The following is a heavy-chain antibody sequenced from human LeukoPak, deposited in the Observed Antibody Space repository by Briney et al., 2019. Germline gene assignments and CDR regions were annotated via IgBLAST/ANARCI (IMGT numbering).Heavy chain of an antibody. CDR3: ASGRQLGY. Sequence: GGSLRLSCAAYGFTLSNDWMSWVRQAPGKGREWVANIKKDGSEKYYVVSVKGRFTISRDNDWNSLYLQLNSLRAEDTAVYYCASGRQLGYWGKGTPVTVST. CDR2: IKKDGSEK. J-gene: IGHJ4*02. CDR1: GFTLSNDW. D-gene: IGHD6-13*01. V-gene: IGHV3-7*01.